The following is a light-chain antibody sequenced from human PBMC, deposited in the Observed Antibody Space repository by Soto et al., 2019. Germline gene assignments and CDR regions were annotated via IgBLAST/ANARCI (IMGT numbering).Light chain of an antibody. J-gene: IGKJ5*01. V-gene: IGKV3-11*01. Sequence: EVLLTQSPVTLSLSPGERATLSCRASQSFRGLLAWYQQKPGQAPRLLIYDAYNRATGIPPRFSGSGSGTDFTLTISSLEPEDSAVDDCQQRHMWPITFGQGTRLEIK. CDR2: DAY. CDR3: QQRHMWPIT. CDR1: QSFRGL.